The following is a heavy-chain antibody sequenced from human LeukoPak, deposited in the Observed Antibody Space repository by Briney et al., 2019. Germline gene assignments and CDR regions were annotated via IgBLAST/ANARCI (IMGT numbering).Heavy chain of an antibody. Sequence: GGSLRLSCAASGFTFSSYAMSWFRQAPGKGPEWVSAIIVRGGSTYYADSVKGRFTISRDNSKNTLYLQMNSLRAEDTAVYYCAKANLPRGYCSSTSCPLDYWGQGTLVTVSS. CDR2: IIVRGGST. V-gene: IGHV3-23*01. D-gene: IGHD2-2*01. CDR3: AKANLPRGYCSSTSCPLDY. J-gene: IGHJ4*02. CDR1: GFTFSSYA.